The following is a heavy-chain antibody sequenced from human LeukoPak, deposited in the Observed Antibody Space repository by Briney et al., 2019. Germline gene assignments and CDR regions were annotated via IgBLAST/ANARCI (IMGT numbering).Heavy chain of an antibody. V-gene: IGHV4-34*01. CDR1: GGSFSGHY. Sequence: SETLSPTCAVYGGSFSGHYWTWIRQPPGKGLEWIGESTHSGSTNYNPSLKSRVTISVDTSKSQFSLRLTSVTAADTAVYHCARGRTGAAALDFWGPGTLVTVSS. D-gene: IGHD2-2*01. J-gene: IGHJ4*02. CDR2: STHSGST. CDR3: ARGRTGAAALDF.